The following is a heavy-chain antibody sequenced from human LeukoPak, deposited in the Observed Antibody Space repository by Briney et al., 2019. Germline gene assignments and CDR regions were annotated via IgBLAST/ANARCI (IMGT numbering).Heavy chain of an antibody. CDR1: GGSISSGGYY. D-gene: IGHD2-21*01. V-gene: IGHV4-31*01. CDR3: ARDRGDYFDY. CDR2: IHSSGST. J-gene: IGHJ4*02. Sequence: PSETLSLTCTVSGGSISSGGYYWSWIRQHPGKGLEWIGYIHSSGSTDYNPSPKSAITISEDTSKNHFSLTLSSVTAADTAVYYCARDRGDYFDYWSQGIQVTVSS.